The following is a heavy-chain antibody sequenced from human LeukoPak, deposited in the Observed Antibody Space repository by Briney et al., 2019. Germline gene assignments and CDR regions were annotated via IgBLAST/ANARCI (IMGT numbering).Heavy chain of an antibody. J-gene: IGHJ4*02. D-gene: IGHD3-10*01. CDR2: ISDRGSRT. V-gene: IGHV3-23*01. CDR1: GITLSNYG. CDR3: AKRGVVIRVVLVGFHKEAYYFDS. Sequence: GGSLRLSCAVSGITLSNYGMSWVRQAPGKGLEWVAGISDRGSRTNYADSVKGRFTISTDHPKNTLYLQMNSLRAEDTAVYFCAKRGVVIRVVLVGFHKEAYYFDSWGQGALVTVSS.